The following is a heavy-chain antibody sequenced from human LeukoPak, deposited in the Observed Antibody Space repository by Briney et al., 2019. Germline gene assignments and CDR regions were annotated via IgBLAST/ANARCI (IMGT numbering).Heavy chain of an antibody. D-gene: IGHD3-16*01. J-gene: IGHJ4*02. Sequence: SETLSLTCTVSGGSISSGSYYWGWIRQPPGKGLEWSGSFYYSGSTYYNPSLKSRVTISVDTSKNQFSLKLSSVTAADTAVYYCARVDVWGSSTSDYFDYWGQGTLVTVSS. CDR1: GGSISSGSYY. CDR2: FYYSGST. V-gene: IGHV4-39*07. CDR3: ARVDVWGSSTSDYFDY.